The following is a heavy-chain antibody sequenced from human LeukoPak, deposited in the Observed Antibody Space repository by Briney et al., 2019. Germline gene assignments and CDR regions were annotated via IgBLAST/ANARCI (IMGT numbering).Heavy chain of an antibody. CDR2: INPSGGST. Sequence: ASVKVSCTASGYTFTSYYMHWVRQAPGQGLEWMGIINPSGGSTSYAQKFQGRVTMTRDTSTSTVYMELSSLRSEDTAVYYCASGYSSGWPSPSYYYYGMDVWGQGTTVTVSS. CDR1: GYTFTSYY. CDR3: ASGYSSGWPSPSYYYYGMDV. J-gene: IGHJ6*02. D-gene: IGHD6-19*01. V-gene: IGHV1-46*01.